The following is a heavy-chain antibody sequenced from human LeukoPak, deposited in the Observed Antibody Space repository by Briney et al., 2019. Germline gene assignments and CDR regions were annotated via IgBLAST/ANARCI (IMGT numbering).Heavy chain of an antibody. V-gene: IGHV4-34*01. Sequence: SETLSLTCAVYGGSFSGYYWSWIRQPPGKGLEWIGEINHSGSTNYNPSLKSRVTISVDTSKNQFSLKLSSVTAADTAVYYCARDIAVASGDFDYWGQGTLVTVSS. CDR1: GGSFSGYY. CDR2: INHSGST. D-gene: IGHD6-19*01. J-gene: IGHJ4*02. CDR3: ARDIAVASGDFDY.